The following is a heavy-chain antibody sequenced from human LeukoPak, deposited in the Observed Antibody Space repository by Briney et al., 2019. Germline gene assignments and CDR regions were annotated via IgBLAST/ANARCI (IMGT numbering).Heavy chain of an antibody. CDR3: ARVAVADYFDY. CDR2: INPNSGGT. J-gene: IGHJ4*02. CDR1: GYTFTGYY. D-gene: IGHD6-19*01. V-gene: IGHV1-2*02. Sequence: ASVKVSCKASGYTFTGYYMHWVRQAPGQGLEWVGWINPNSGGTNYAQKFQGRVTMTRDTSISTAYMGLSRLRSDDTAVYYCARVAVADYFDYWGQGTLVTVSS.